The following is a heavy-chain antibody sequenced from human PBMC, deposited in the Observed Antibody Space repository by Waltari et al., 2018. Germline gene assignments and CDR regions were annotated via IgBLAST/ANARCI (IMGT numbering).Heavy chain of an antibody. CDR1: GGSISSYY. CDR2: IYYSGST. CDR3: ARASRYVSSGYYSEVLDY. V-gene: IGHV4-59*01. D-gene: IGHD3-22*01. Sequence: QVQLQESGPGLVKPSETLSLTCTVSGGSISSYYWSWIRQPPGKGLEWIGYIYYSGSTNYNPSLKSRVTISVDTSKNQFSLKLSSVTAADTAVYYCARASRYVSSGYYSEVLDYWGQGTLVTVSS. J-gene: IGHJ4*02.